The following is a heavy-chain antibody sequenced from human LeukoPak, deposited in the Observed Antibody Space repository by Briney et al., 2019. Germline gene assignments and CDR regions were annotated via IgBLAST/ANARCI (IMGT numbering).Heavy chain of an antibody. CDR2: ISRSGTTI. Sequence: SGGSLRLSCAASGFTFSNYEMNWVRQAPGKGLEWVSYISRSGTTIYYADSVKGRFTISRDNTKNSLFLQLNSLRAEDTAVYYCARDAGHWFDPWGQGTLVTVSS. V-gene: IGHV3-48*03. CDR3: ARDAGHWFDP. J-gene: IGHJ5*02. CDR1: GFTFSNYE.